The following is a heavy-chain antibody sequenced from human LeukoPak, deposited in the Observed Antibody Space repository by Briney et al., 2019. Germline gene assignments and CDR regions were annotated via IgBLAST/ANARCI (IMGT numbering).Heavy chain of an antibody. CDR3: TTLSFVWFGDDY. D-gene: IGHD3-10*01. Sequence: GGSLRLSCAVSGFSFNNAWMNWVRQAPGKGLEWVGRIKRKIDGETTDYAAPVKGRFTISRDDSKSTLHLQMNSLKSEDTAVYYCTTLSFVWFGDDYWGQGTLVTVSS. J-gene: IGHJ4*02. CDR2: IKRKIDGETT. V-gene: IGHV3-15*01. CDR1: GFSFNNAW.